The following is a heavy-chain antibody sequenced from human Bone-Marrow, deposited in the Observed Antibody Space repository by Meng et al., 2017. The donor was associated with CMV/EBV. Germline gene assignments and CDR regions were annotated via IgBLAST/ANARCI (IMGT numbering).Heavy chain of an antibody. CDR2: IYYSGST. J-gene: IGHJ4*02. D-gene: IGHD3-3*01. CDR1: GDSISGGNYY. CDR3: ARRGRAVRSGYSYFDY. Sequence: GSLRLSCTVSGDSISGGNYYWGWIRQPPGKGLEWIGRIYYSGSTYYNPSLKSRVTISVDTSKNQFSLKLSSVTAADTAIYYCARRGRAVRSGYSYFDYWGRGTLVTVSS. V-gene: IGHV4-39*07.